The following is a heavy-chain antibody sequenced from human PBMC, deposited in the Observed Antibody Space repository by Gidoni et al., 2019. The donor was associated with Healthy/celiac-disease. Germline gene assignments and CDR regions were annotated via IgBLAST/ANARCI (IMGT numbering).Heavy chain of an antibody. J-gene: IGHJ6*02. V-gene: IGHV3-21*01. Sequence: EVQLVESGGGLVKPGGSLRLSCAASGFTFSSYSMNWVRQAPGKGLEWVSSIIISSSYIYYADSVKGRFTISRDNAKNSLYLQMNSLRAEDTAVYYCARDRKYSSSFSYYYYYYGMDVWGQGTTVTVSS. CDR3: ARDRKYSSSFSYYYYYYGMDV. D-gene: IGHD6-6*01. CDR1: GFTFSSYS. CDR2: IIISSSYI.